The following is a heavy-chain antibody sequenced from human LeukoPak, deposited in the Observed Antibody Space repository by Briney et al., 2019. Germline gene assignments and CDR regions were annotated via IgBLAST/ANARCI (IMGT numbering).Heavy chain of an antibody. J-gene: IGHJ4*02. CDR1: GVTFNSYS. CDR3: ARDWASDY. Sequence: GGSLRLSCAASGVTFNSYSMNWVRQAPGKGLEWVSSISSSSGTYIYYADSVKGRFTISRDNAQNSLFLQMNSLRAEDTAVYYCARDWASDYWGQGTLVTVSS. D-gene: IGHD7-27*01. V-gene: IGHV3-21*01. CDR2: ISSSSGTYI.